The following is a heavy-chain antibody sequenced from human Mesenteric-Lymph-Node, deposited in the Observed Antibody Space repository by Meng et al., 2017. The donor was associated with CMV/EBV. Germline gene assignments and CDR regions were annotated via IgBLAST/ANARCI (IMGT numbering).Heavy chain of an antibody. Sequence: GESLKISCEASGFNFGSFGMHWVRQAPGEGLEWVAFIRGDESDKWYADSVKGRFSVSRDNTKSTLFLQMNSLRVEDSAVYYCVRDVGQQGEGSTWYKWYDPWGQGTRVTVSS. V-gene: IGHV3-30*02. CDR3: VRDVGQQGEGSTWYKWYDP. J-gene: IGHJ5*02. CDR2: IRGDESDK. D-gene: IGHD6-13*01. CDR1: GFNFGSFG.